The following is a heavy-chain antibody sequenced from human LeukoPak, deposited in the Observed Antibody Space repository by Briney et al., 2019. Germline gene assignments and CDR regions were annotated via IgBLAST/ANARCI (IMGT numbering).Heavy chain of an antibody. V-gene: IGHV4-59*01. Sequence: SETLSLTCTVSGGSISSYYWSWIRQPPGKGLEWIGYIYYSGSTNYNPSLKSRVTISVDTSKNQFSLKLSSVTAADTAVYYCAREYCSGGSCYFDYWGQGTLVTVSS. CDR3: AREYCSGGSCYFDY. CDR2: IYYSGST. J-gene: IGHJ4*02. D-gene: IGHD2-15*01. CDR1: GGSISSYY.